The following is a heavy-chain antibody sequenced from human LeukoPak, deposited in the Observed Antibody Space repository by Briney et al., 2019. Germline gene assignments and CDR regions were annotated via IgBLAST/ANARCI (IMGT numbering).Heavy chain of an antibody. CDR3: AKDRGQYCGGTCWGAFDI. CDR2: ISGNGGRT. V-gene: IGHV3-23*01. D-gene: IGHD2-21*02. Sequence: GGSLRLSCADSAFTFSSYAMSWVRQAPGKGLEWVSTISGNGGRTYYADSVKGRFTISRDNSKNTLYLQMNSLRAEDTAIYYCAKDRGQYCGGTCWGAFDIWGQGTMVTVSS. CDR1: AFTFSSYA. J-gene: IGHJ3*02.